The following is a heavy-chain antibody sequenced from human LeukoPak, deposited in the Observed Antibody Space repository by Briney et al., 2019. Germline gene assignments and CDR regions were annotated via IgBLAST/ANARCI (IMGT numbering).Heavy chain of an antibody. CDR2: MNPNSGNT. CDR3: ARGPAAETWFDP. Sequence: GASVKVSCKASGYTFTSYDINWVRQATGQGLEWMGWMNPNSGNTGYAQKFQGRVTMTRNTSISTAYMELSSLRSEDTAVYYCARGPAAETWFDPWGQGTLVTVSS. J-gene: IGHJ5*02. CDR1: GYTFTSYD. V-gene: IGHV1-8*01.